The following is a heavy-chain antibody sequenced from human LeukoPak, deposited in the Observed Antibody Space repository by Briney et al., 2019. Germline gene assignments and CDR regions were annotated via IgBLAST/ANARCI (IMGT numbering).Heavy chain of an antibody. D-gene: IGHD3-3*01. CDR2: IRSKAYGGTT. Sequence: HPGRSLRLSCTASGFTFGDYAMSWVRQAPGKGLEWVGFIRSKAYGGTTEYAASVKGRFTISRDDSKSIAYLQMNSLKTEDTAVYYCTRVKRGFLEWLLSNYWGQGTLVTVSS. V-gene: IGHV3-49*04. J-gene: IGHJ4*02. CDR3: TRVKRGFLEWLLSNY. CDR1: GFTFGDYA.